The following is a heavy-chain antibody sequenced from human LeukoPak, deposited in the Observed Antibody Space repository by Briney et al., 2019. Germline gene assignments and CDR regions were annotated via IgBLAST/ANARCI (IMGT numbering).Heavy chain of an antibody. J-gene: IGHJ4*02. CDR3: ARDSGSGNNDY. Sequence: ASVTVSCKASGYTFTSYAIHWVRQAPGQRLEWMEWISAGNGNTKYSQNFQGRVTFISNTSATTAFMELSSLRSEDAAVYYCARDSGSGNNDYWGQGTLVTVSS. D-gene: IGHD1-26*01. V-gene: IGHV1-3*01. CDR2: ISAGNGNT. CDR1: GYTFTSYA.